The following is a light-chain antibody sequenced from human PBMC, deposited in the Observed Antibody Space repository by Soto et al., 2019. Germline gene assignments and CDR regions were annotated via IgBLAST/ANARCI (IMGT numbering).Light chain of an antibody. CDR2: EVS. J-gene: IGLJ1*01. V-gene: IGLV2-23*02. CDR1: SRDVGKYDL. CDR3: SSYSLITPSV. Sequence: QSVLTQPASVSGSPGQSVTISCTGTSRDVGKYDLVSWYQHFPGKAPKLMIFEVSKRPSGISDRFSGSKSGNTASLTISGLQAEDEAEYYCSSYSLITPSVFGTGTKLTVL.